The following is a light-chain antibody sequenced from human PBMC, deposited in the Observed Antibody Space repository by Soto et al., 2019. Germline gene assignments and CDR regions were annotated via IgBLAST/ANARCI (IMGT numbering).Light chain of an antibody. CDR2: GPS. Sequence: EIVLTQSPDTLSLSPGERATLSCRASQSVAKNYLAWYQQEPGQAPRLLIYGPSSRATGIPDRFSGSGSGTDFTLTISRLEPEDFAVYYCHQYASYPQTCGQGTKVEIK. J-gene: IGKJ1*01. CDR3: HQYASYPQT. CDR1: QSVAKNY. V-gene: IGKV3-20*01.